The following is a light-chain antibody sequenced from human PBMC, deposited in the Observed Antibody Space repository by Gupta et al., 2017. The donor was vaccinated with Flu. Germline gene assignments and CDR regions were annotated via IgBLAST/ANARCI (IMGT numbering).Light chain of an antibody. CDR3: CSYSADDTVV. CDR2: EVS. V-gene: IGLV2-23*02. CDR1: NSDVGKFNL. Sequence: SITLSCTGNNSDVGKFNLVSWYQQHPGKAPKLIIYEVSKWPSNIPTRFSGSKSGITASLTISGLQAEDEAHYYCCSYSADDTVVFGGGTSLTVL. J-gene: IGLJ2*01.